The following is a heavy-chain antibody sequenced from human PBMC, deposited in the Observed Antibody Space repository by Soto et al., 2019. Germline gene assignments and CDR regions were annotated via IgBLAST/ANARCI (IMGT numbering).Heavy chain of an antibody. CDR1: GFTFSRYA. J-gene: IGHJ4*02. CDR3: ARTPYAGYCTDGVCHRFDG. Sequence: QEQLVESGGGVVQPGGSLRLSCAASGFTFSRYAMHWVRQAPGKGLEWVAFISYDGSDKYYADSVKARFTISRDDSKTTLYLKMTSLRAEDTAVYYGARTPYAGYCTDGVCHRFDGWGPGALVIVSS. CDR2: ISYDGSDK. D-gene: IGHD2-8*01. V-gene: IGHV3-30*01.